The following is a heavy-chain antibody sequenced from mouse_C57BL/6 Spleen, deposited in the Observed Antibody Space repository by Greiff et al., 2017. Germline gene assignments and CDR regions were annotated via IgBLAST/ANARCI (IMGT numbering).Heavy chain of an antibody. J-gene: IGHJ4*01. V-gene: IGHV1-15*01. Sequence: QVHVKQSGAELVRPGASVTLSCKASGYTFTDYEMHWVKQTPVHGLEWIGAIDPETGGTAYNQKFKGKAILTAYKSSSTAYMELRSLTSEDSAVYYCTRGVARYYYAMDYWGQGTSVTVSS. CDR3: TRGVARYYYAMDY. D-gene: IGHD1-1*02. CDR1: GYTFTDYE. CDR2: IDPETGGT.